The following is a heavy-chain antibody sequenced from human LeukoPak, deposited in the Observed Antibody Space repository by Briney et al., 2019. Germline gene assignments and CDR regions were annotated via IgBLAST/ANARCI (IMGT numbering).Heavy chain of an antibody. J-gene: IGHJ4*02. CDR2: IYYSGST. D-gene: IGHD4-17*01. CDR3: ARDRGTQGYGDYFDY. Sequence: SQTLSLTCTVSGGSISSGDYYWSWIRQPPGKGLEWIGYIYYSGSTYYNPSLKSRVTISVDTSKNQFSLKLSSVTAADTAVYYCARDRGTQGYGDYFDYWGQGTLVTVSS. CDR1: GGSISSGDYY. V-gene: IGHV4-30-4*08.